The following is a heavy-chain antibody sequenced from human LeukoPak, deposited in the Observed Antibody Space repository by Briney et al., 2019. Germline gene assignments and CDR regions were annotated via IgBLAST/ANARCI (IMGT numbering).Heavy chain of an antibody. V-gene: IGHV3-7*01. J-gene: IGHJ6*04. CDR3: ARDLTATGALDV. D-gene: IGHD6-13*01. Sequence: GGSLRLSCVASGFTFSSYWMNWVRQAPGKGLEWVANIKQDGGVQYYIDSVKGRSTISRDNAKDSLFLQMNSLRAEDTAVYYCARDLTATGALDVWGRGTTVTVSS. CDR2: IKQDGGVQ. CDR1: GFTFSSYW.